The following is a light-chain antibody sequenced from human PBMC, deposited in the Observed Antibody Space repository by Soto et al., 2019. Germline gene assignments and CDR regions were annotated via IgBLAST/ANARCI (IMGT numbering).Light chain of an antibody. J-gene: IGLJ1*01. Sequence: QSALTKPPSASGSPGQSVTISCSGTKNDIGVYEFVSWYQHHPGKAPRLIISEVVQRPSGVPDRFSGSKSGNTDSLTVSGLQAADEAEYFCKSYAGSNTYVFGSGTKLTVL. CDR3: KSYAGSNTYV. CDR2: EVV. V-gene: IGLV2-8*01. CDR1: KNDIGVYEF.